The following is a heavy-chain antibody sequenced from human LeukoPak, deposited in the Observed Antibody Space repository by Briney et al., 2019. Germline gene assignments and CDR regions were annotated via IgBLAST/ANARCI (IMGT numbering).Heavy chain of an antibody. Sequence: GGSLRLSCAVSGFAFGSEAMSWVRQSPARGLEWVASISPGGGTTYYADYVKGRFTVSRDNAKNTLYLQMNSLRPEDTAVYYCVRSYRDLTGYYNHFDYWGQGNLVTVSS. J-gene: IGHJ4*02. CDR2: ISPGGGTT. D-gene: IGHD3-9*01. CDR3: VRSYRDLTGYYNHFDY. V-gene: IGHV3-23*01. CDR1: GFAFGSEA.